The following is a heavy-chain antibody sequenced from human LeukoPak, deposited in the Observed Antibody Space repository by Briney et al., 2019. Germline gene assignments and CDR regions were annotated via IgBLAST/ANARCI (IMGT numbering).Heavy chain of an antibody. V-gene: IGHV1-46*01. CDR2: INLSGGST. D-gene: IGHD6-19*01. CDR1: GYTFTSYY. J-gene: IGHJ4*02. CDR3: ARGIGIAVAGT. Sequence: ASVKVSCKASGYTFTSYYMHWVRQAPGQGLEWMGIINLSGGSTSYAQKCHGRVTMTRDTSTSTVYMELSSLRSEDTAVYYCARGIGIAVAGTWGQGTLVTVSS.